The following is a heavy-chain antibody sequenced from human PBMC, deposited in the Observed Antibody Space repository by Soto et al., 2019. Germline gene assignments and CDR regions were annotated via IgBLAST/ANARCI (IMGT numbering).Heavy chain of an antibody. Sequence: QVQLQESGPGLLKPSETLSLTCTISGGSVSSYQWSWIRQPPGKGLEWIGLTSYSGNTVYNPSLKSRVAFSVHTSKNHFSLTLTSVTAADTAVYYCARDGVGPFDYWGQGTLVTVSS. CDR1: GGSVSSYQ. CDR2: TSYSGNT. J-gene: IGHJ4*02. V-gene: IGHV4-59*02. D-gene: IGHD1-26*01. CDR3: ARDGVGPFDY.